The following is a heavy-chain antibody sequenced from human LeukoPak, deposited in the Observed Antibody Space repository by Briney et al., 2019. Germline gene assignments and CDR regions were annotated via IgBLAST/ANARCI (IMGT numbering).Heavy chain of an antibody. CDR3: ARGRHIVLVTAIVSWFDP. Sequence: GRSLRLSCAASGFTFSSYAMHRVRQAPGKGLEWVALISYDGSNKYYADSVKGRFTISRDNSKNTLYLQINSLRAEDTAVYYCARGRHIVLVTAIVSWFDPWGQGTLVTVSS. V-gene: IGHV3-30-3*01. D-gene: IGHD2-21*02. J-gene: IGHJ5*02. CDR1: GFTFSSYA. CDR2: ISYDGSNK.